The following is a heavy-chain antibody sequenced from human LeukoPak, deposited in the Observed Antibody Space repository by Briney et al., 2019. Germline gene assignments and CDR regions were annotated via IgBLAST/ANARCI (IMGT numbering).Heavy chain of an antibody. D-gene: IGHD5-18*01. CDR1: GGTFSRYA. J-gene: IGHJ4*02. V-gene: IGHV1-69*13. Sequence: SVKVSCKASGGTFSRYAISWVRQAPGQGLEWMGGIIPIFATANYAQKFQGRVTITADESTSTAYMELSSLRSEDTAVFYCAASGYSYGYGMDYWGQGTLVTVSS. CDR3: AASGYSYGYGMDY. CDR2: IIPIFATA.